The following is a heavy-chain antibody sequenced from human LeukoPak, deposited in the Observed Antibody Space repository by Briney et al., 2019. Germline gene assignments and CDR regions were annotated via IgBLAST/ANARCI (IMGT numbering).Heavy chain of an antibody. D-gene: IGHD6-13*01. Sequence: QPGGSLRLSCAASGFTFSSYAMSWVRQAPGKGLEWVSAISGGSGSTYYADSVKGRFTISRDNSKNTLYLQMNSLRAEDTAVYYCASGYTSSWSFEYWGQGTLVTVSS. V-gene: IGHV3-23*01. CDR2: ISGGSGST. CDR1: GFTFSSYA. J-gene: IGHJ4*02. CDR3: ASGYTSSWSFEY.